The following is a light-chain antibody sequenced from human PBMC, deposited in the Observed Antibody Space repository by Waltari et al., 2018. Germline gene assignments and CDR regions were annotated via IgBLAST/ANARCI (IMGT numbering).Light chain of an antibody. V-gene: IGKV4-1*01. CDR2: WAS. Sequence: DIVMTQSPDSLAVSLGERATINCKSSQGVLYSSNNKNYLAWYQQKPGPPPKLLIYWASTRESGVPDRFSGSGSGTDFTLTISSLQAEDVAVYYCQQYYSTLWTFGQGTKVEIK. J-gene: IGKJ1*01. CDR3: QQYYSTLWT. CDR1: QGVLYSSNNKNY.